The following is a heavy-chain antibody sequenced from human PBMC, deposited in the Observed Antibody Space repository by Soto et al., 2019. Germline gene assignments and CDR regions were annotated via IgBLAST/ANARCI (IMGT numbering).Heavy chain of an antibody. J-gene: IGHJ4*02. V-gene: IGHV3-33*01. CDR2: IWYDGSNK. CDR3: ARDQEAGYYSYFDY. D-gene: IGHD3-22*01. CDR1: GFTFSSYG. Sequence: ESGGGVVQPGRSLRLSCAASGFTFSSYGMHWVRQAPGKGLEWVAVIWYDGSNKYYADSVKGRFTISRDNSKNTLYLQMNSLRAEDTAVYYCARDQEAGYYSYFDYWGQGTLVTVSS.